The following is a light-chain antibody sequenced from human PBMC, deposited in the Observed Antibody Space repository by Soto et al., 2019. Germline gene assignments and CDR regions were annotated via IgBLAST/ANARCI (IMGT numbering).Light chain of an antibody. CDR1: QGISRW. CDR2: DAS. CDR3: QQYTTYWT. J-gene: IGKJ1*01. Sequence: IQMTQSPSTLSASLGDRVTITCRASQGISRWLAWYQQRPGKAPKLLIYDASTLHSGVSSRFSGSGSGTEFTLTISSLQPNDSATYYCQQYTTYWTFGQGTKVDIK. V-gene: IGKV1-5*01.